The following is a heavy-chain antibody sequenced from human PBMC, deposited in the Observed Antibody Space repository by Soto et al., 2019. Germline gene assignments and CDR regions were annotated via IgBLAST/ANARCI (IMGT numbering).Heavy chain of an antibody. V-gene: IGHV1-24*01. CDR1: GYTLTELS. CDR2: FDPEDGET. J-gene: IGHJ3*02. D-gene: IGHD3-3*01. Sequence: APVKVSCKVSGYTLTELSMHWVRQAPGKGLEWMGGFDPEDGETIYAQKFQGRVTMTEDTSTDTAYMELSSLRSEDTAVYYCATDLPYDFWSGQDAFDIWGQGTMVTVSS. CDR3: ATDLPYDFWSGQDAFDI.